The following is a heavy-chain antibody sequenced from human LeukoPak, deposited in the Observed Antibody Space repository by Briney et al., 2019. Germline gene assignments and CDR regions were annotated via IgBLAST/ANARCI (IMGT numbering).Heavy chain of an antibody. J-gene: IGHJ4*02. CDR2: ISYNGNN. D-gene: IGHD3-22*01. V-gene: IGHV3-30*03. CDR3: ARRAGDYSHPYDY. CDR1: GYTFTHYG. Sequence: AGGSLRLSCVISGYTFTHYGFHWVRQAPGKALEWVAYISYNGNNKYEDSVKGRFTISRDNSKNTVHLQMNSLRAEDTAVYYCARRAGDYSHPYDYWGQGTLVTVSS.